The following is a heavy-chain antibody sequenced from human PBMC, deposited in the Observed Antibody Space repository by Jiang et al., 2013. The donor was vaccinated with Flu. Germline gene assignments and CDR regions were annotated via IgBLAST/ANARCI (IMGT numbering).Heavy chain of an antibody. V-gene: IGHV3-30*18. Sequence: VQLVESGGGVVQPGRSLRLSCAASGFTFSSYSMHWVRQASGKGLEWVAVISYDGLNKYYADSVKGRFTISRDNSKNTLYLQMNSLRVEDTALYHCAKAPSQYGGFYGMDVWGQGTTVTVSS. CDR2: ISYDGLNK. D-gene: IGHD3-10*01. J-gene: IGHJ6*02. CDR1: GFTFSSYS. CDR3: AKAPSQYGGFYGMDV.